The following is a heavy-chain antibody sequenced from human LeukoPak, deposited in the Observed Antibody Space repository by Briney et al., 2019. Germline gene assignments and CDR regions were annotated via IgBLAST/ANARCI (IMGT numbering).Heavy chain of an antibody. J-gene: IGHJ6*03. CDR2: IYYSGST. CDR1: GGSISSYY. CDR3: ARGPDTSTWYYYYMDV. Sequence: PSETLSLTCTVSGGSISSYYWSWIRLPAGKGLEWIGDIYYSGSTNYNPSLKSRVTISVDTSKNQFSLKLSSVTAADTAVYYCARGPDTSTWYYYYMDVWGKGTTVTVSS. D-gene: IGHD6-13*01. V-gene: IGHV4-59*01.